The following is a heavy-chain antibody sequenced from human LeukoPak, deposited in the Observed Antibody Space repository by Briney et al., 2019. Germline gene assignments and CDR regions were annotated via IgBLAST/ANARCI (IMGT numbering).Heavy chain of an antibody. V-gene: IGHV3-30*02. CDR2: IHSDGINK. J-gene: IGHJ4*02. Sequence: GGSLRLSCAASGFTISSYGMHWVRQAPGKGLEGVAFIHSDGINKYYPDSVKGRFTISRDNSKNTLYLQMNSLRAEDTAVYYCAYSSLSIWGRGTLVTVSS. CDR3: AYSSLSI. CDR1: GFTISSYG. D-gene: IGHD6-19*01.